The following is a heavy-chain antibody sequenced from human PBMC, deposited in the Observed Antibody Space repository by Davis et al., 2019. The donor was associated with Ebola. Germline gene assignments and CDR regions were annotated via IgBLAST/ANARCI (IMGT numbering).Heavy chain of an antibody. CDR1: GFTFSSYG. J-gene: IGHJ3*02. CDR3: AKGIQLWKLSAFDI. V-gene: IGHV3-30*18. CDR2: ISYDGSNK. Sequence: GESLKISCAASGFTFSSYGMHWVRQAPGKGLEWVAVISYDGSNKYYADSVKGRFTISRDNSKNTLYLQMNSLRAEDTAVYYCAKGIQLWKLSAFDIWGQGTMVTVSS. D-gene: IGHD5-18*01.